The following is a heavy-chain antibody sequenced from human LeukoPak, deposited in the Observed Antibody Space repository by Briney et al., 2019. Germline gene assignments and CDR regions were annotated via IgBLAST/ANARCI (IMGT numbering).Heavy chain of an antibody. J-gene: IGHJ4*02. D-gene: IGHD4-17*01. CDR2: ISSSSSYI. V-gene: IGHV3-21*01. Sequence: GGSLRLSCAASGFTFSRYSTNWVRQAPGKGLEWVSSISSSSSYIYYADSVKGRFTISRDNAKNSLYLQMNSLRAEDTAVYYCARDYYGDYAADYWGQGTLVTVSS. CDR3: ARDYYGDYAADY. CDR1: GFTFSRYS.